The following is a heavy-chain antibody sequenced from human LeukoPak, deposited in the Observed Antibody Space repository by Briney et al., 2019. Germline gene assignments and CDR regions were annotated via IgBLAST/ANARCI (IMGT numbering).Heavy chain of an antibody. D-gene: IGHD3-22*01. CDR2: LSGSGATT. CDR3: AKTYYYDSSGYFYAFDI. Sequence: GGSLRLSCAASGFTFDTYAMTWVRQAPGKGLEWVSGLSGSGATTYYAASVKGRFTISRDNSKNTLYLQMNSLRAEDTAVYYCAKTYYYDSSGYFYAFDIWGQGTMVTVSS. V-gene: IGHV3-23*01. CDR1: GFTFDTYA. J-gene: IGHJ3*02.